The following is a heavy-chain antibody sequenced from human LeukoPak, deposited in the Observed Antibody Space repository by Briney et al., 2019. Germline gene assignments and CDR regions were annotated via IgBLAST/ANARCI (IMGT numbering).Heavy chain of an antibody. CDR3: ARVRAGATTPDAFDI. Sequence: PSETLSLTCTVSGGSISSYYWSWIRQPAGKGLEWIGRIYTSGSTNYNPSLKSRVTMSVDTSKNQFSLKLSSVTAADTAAYYCARVRAGATTPDAFDIWGQGTMVTVSS. J-gene: IGHJ3*02. CDR2: IYTSGST. D-gene: IGHD1-26*01. V-gene: IGHV4-4*07. CDR1: GGSISSYY.